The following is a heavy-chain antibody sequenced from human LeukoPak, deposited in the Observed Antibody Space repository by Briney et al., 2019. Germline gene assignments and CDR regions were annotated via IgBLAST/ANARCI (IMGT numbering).Heavy chain of an antibody. J-gene: IGHJ4*02. CDR3: ARAPGYSYGNLDY. D-gene: IGHD5-18*01. V-gene: IGHV4-59*01. Sequence: ASETLSLTCTVPGGSISSYYWSWIRQPPGKGLEWIGYIYYSGSTNYNPSLKSRVTISVDTSKNQFSLKLSSVTAADTAVYYCARAPGYSYGNLDYWGQGTLVTVSS. CDR2: IYYSGST. CDR1: GGSISSYY.